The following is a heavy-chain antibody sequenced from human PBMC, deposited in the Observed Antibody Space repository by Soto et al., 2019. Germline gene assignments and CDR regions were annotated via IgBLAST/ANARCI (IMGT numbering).Heavy chain of an antibody. D-gene: IGHD6-13*01. J-gene: IGHJ4*02. Sequence: SETLSLTCTVSGGSISSGDYYWSWIRQPPGKGLEWIGYIYYSGSTYYNPSLRSRVTISVDTSKSQFSLKLSSVTAADTAVYYCARGPYSSSWSYWGQGTLVTVSS. CDR2: IYYSGST. CDR1: GGSISSGDYY. CDR3: ARGPYSSSWSY. V-gene: IGHV4-30-4*01.